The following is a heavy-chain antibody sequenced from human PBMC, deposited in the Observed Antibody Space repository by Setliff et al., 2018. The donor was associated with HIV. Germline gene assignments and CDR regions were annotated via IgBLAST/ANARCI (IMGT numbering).Heavy chain of an antibody. V-gene: IGHV3-21*01. CDR2: VTSSSNHI. CDR3: ARTIDY. Sequence: GGSLRLSCAASGFTFSSYSMNWVRQAPGKGLEWVSSVTSSSNHIYYADSVKGRFTLFRDNAKNSLYLQMNSLRVEDTAIYYCARTIDYWGQGTLVTVS. CDR1: GFTFSSYS. J-gene: IGHJ4*02.